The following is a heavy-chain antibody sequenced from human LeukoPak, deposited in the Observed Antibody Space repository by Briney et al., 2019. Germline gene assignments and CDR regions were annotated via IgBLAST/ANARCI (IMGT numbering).Heavy chain of an antibody. CDR1: GYTFTGYD. CDR3: ARWGNGYNFPKSRYYYYGMDV. D-gene: IGHD5-24*01. V-gene: IGHV1-8*01. Sequence: ASVKVSCKASGYTFTGYDINWFRKATGQGLEWLGWMNPKSVTTGYAQKFQGRVTMTRNTSISTAYMELSSLRSEDTAVYYCARWGNGYNFPKSRYYYYGMDVWGQGTTVTVSS. CDR2: MNPKSVTT. J-gene: IGHJ6*02.